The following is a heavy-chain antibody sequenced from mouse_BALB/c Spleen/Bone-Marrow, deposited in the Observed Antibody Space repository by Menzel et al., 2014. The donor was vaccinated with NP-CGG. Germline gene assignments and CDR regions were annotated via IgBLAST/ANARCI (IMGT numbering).Heavy chain of an antibody. CDR2: IDPANGNT. CDR3: ASYYYGSSRFAY. V-gene: IGHV14-3*02. CDR1: GFSIKDTY. D-gene: IGHD1-1*01. J-gene: IGHJ3*01. Sequence: EVQGVESGAELVKPGASVKLSCTASGFSIKDTYMHWVKQRPEQGLEWIGRIDPANGNTKYDPKFQGKATITADTSSNTAYLQLSSLTSEDTAVYYCASYYYGSSRFAYWGQGTLVTVSA.